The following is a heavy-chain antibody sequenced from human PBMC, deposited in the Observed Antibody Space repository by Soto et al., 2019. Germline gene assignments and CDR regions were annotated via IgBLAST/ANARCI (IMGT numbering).Heavy chain of an antibody. D-gene: IGHD3-10*01. V-gene: IGHV3-30*18. CDR3: AKDQGWFGDGAFVY. CDR1: GFTFSSYG. Sequence: LRLSCAASGFTFSSYGMHWVRQAPGKGLEWVAVISYDGSNKYYADSVKGRFTISRDNSKNTLYLQMNSLRAEDTAVYYCAKDQGWFGDGAFVYWGQGTLVTVSS. CDR2: ISYDGSNK. J-gene: IGHJ4*02.